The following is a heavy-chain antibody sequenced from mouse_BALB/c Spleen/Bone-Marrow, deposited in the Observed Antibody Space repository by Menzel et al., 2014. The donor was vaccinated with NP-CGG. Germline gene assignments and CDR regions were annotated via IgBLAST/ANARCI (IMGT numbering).Heavy chain of an antibody. Sequence: VQLQQSGPELVKPGASVKISCKTSGYTFTEYTMHWVKQRHGKSLEWIGGINPNNGVTSYNQKFKGKATLTVDKSSSTAYLELRSLPSEDSAVYYCARRQLGPAWFAYWGQGTLVTVSA. J-gene: IGHJ3*01. CDR2: INPNNGVT. CDR1: GYTFTEYT. D-gene: IGHD4-1*02. CDR3: ARRQLGPAWFAY. V-gene: IGHV1-18*01.